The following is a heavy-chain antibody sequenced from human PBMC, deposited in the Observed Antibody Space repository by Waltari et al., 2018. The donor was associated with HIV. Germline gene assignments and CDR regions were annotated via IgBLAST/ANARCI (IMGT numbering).Heavy chain of an antibody. J-gene: IGHJ4*02. CDR2: ISYDGNKK. D-gene: IGHD6-6*01. Sequence: QVQLVESGGGVVQPGRSLRLSCTAYGFSFNSYALHWVRQAPGKGLEWVAVISYDGNKKFYADSVKGRFTISRDKSQNTLDLQMNSLRSEDTAVYYCAREGLTAARNPLDYWGQGALVTVSS. CDR3: AREGLTAARNPLDY. V-gene: IGHV3-30*04. CDR1: GFSFNSYA.